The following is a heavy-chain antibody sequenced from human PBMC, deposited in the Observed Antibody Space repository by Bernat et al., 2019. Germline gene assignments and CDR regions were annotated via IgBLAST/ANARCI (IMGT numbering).Heavy chain of an antibody. D-gene: IGHD1-26*01. Sequence: VQLVESGGGVVQPGRSLRLSCAASGFSINNYTMNWVRQAPGKGLEWVSSISSSSTFMYYADSVRGRVTISRDNGKNSLWLQMNSLRAEDTAVYSCARDKKIVGPAKAAYYYGMDVWGQGTTVTVSS. V-gene: IGHV3-21*01. J-gene: IGHJ6*02. CDR2: ISSSSTFM. CDR1: GFSINNYT. CDR3: ARDKKIVGPAKAAYYYGMDV.